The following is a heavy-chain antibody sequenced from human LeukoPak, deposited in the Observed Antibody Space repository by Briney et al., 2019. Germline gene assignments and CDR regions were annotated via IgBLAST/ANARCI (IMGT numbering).Heavy chain of an antibody. CDR1: GFTFSSYW. V-gene: IGHV3-74*01. CDR2: INSVGSRT. CDR3: ARRKNNWNGTDFDY. J-gene: IGHJ4*02. D-gene: IGHD1-1*01. Sequence: XCAACGFTFSSYWMHWVRQAQGKWLVWVSRINSVGSRTIYADSVKGRVTISRDNAKNTLYLQMNSLRAEDTAVYYCARRKNNWNGTDFDYWGQGTLVTVSS.